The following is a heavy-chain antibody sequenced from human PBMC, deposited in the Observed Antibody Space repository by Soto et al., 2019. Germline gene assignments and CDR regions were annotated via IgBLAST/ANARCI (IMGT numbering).Heavy chain of an antibody. CDR3: ARDLAKGGGSAGFDY. CDR2: INPKSCGT. D-gene: IGHD1-26*01. J-gene: IGHJ4*02. Sequence: QVQLLHSGAELKNPGASVKVSCKAAGDTFTANYIHWVRQAPGQGFECMGWINPKSCGTKYPQKFQGRVPMNRETSLSTVYMTLSRLSYCGSVVYYCARDLAKGGGSAGFDYWGQVTMVTVSS. CDR1: GDTFTANY. V-gene: IGHV1-2*02.